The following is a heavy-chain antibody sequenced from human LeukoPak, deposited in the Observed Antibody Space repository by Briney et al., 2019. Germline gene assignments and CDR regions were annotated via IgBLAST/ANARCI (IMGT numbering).Heavy chain of an antibody. Sequence: GGSLRLSCAASGFTFSNYAMIWVRQAPGKGLEWVSTISDSGSTFYADSVKGRFTISRDNSKNTLFLQMNGLRADDTAVYYCAKDWPSEWQQLPDYDAVDVWGQGKMVTVSS. CDR2: ISDSGST. V-gene: IGHV3-23*01. CDR1: GFTFSNYA. D-gene: IGHD6-13*01. CDR3: AKDWPSEWQQLPDYDAVDV. J-gene: IGHJ3*01.